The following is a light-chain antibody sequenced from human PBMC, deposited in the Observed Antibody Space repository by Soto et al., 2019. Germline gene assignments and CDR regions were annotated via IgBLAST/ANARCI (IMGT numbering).Light chain of an antibody. Sequence: DIQMTQSPSTLSASVGDTVTMTCRASQSTSSWLAWYQQKPGKAPKVLIYDVSSLESGVPSRFSGSGSGTDFTLTISCLQSEDFATYYCQQYYSYPWTFGQGTKV. J-gene: IGKJ1*01. V-gene: IGKV1-5*01. CDR1: QSTSSW. CDR3: QQYYSYPWT. CDR2: DVS.